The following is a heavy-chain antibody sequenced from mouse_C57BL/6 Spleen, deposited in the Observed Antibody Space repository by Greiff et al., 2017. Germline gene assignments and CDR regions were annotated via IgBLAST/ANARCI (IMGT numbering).Heavy chain of an antibody. J-gene: IGHJ3*01. CDR1: GYTFTDYN. CDR3: ARWYYSNRFAY. V-gene: IGHV1-22*01. D-gene: IGHD2-5*01. Sequence: VQLQQSGPELVKPGASVKMSCKASGYTFTDYNMHWVKQSHGKSLEWIGYINPYNGGTSYNQKFKGKATLTVNKSSSTAYMELRSLTSEESAVYYCARWYYSNRFAYWGQGTLVTVSA. CDR2: INPYNGGT.